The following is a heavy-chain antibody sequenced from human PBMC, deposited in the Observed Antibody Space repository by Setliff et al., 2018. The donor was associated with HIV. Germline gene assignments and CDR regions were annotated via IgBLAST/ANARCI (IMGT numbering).Heavy chain of an antibody. CDR3: ARLSSAGLFDY. CDR2: LNYVGTT. D-gene: IGHD6-19*01. CDR1: GGSFSGSY. J-gene: IGHJ4*02. V-gene: IGHV4-34*01. Sequence: PSETLSLTCAVHGGSFSGSYWSWIRQPPGKGLEWIGELNYVGTTYYNPSLRSRVTIFVDTSNNRFFLEMTSVTAADTAVYYCARLSSAGLFDYWGRGTLVTVSS.